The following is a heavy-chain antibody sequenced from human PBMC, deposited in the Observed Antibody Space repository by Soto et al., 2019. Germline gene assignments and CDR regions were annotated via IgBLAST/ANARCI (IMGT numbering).Heavy chain of an antibody. CDR2: IYYSGST. D-gene: IGHD6-13*01. Sequence: SETLSLTCTVSGGSISSYYWSWIRQPPGKGLEWIGYIYYSGSTNYNSSLKSRVTISVDTSKNQFSLKLSSVTAADTAVYYCARGQGIAAAALFDYWGQGTLVTVSS. V-gene: IGHV4-59*01. J-gene: IGHJ4*02. CDR1: GGSISSYY. CDR3: ARGQGIAAAALFDY.